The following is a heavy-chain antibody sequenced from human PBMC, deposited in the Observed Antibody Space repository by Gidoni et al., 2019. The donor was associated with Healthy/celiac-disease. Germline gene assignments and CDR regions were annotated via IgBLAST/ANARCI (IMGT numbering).Heavy chain of an antibody. Sequence: QVQLVQSGAAVKKPGASVKVSCKASGYTFTSYYMHWVRQAPGQGLEWMGIINPSGGSTSYAQKFQGRVTMTRDTSTSTVYMELSSLRSEDTAVYYCARLRGDNWNENGMDVWGQGTTVTVSS. D-gene: IGHD1-20*01. J-gene: IGHJ6*02. CDR3: ARLRGDNWNENGMDV. V-gene: IGHV1-46*03. CDR1: GYTFTSYY. CDR2: INPSGGST.